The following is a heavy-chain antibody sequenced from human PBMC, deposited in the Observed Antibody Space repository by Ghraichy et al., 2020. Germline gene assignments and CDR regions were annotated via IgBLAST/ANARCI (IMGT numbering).Heavy chain of an antibody. Sequence: SETLSLTCAVYGGSFSGYYWSWIRQPPGKGLEWIGEINHSGSTNYNPSLKSRVTISVDTSKNQFSLKLSSVTAADTAVYYCVRGTSLKRPPSIAAAGRIDYWGQGTLVTVSS. D-gene: IGHD6-13*01. CDR3: VRGTSLKRPPSIAAAGRIDY. CDR1: GGSFSGYY. CDR2: INHSGST. V-gene: IGHV4-34*01. J-gene: IGHJ4*02.